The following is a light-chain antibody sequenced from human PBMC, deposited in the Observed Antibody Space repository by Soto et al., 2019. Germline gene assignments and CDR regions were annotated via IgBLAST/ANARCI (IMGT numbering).Light chain of an antibody. CDR1: QSVSRY. J-gene: IGKJ5*01. CDR3: QQRSNWPPIT. Sequence: EIVMTQSPATLSVSPGGRATLSCRASQSVSRYLAWYQQKPGQAPRLLIYDASNRATGIPARFSGSGSGTDFTLTISSLEPEDFAVYYCQQRSNWPPITFGQGTRLEI. V-gene: IGKV3-11*01. CDR2: DAS.